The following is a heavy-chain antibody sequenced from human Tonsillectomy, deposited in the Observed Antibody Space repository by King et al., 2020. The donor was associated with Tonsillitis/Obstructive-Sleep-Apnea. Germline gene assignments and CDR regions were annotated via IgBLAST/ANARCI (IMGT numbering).Heavy chain of an antibody. CDR1: GFSLTTNGMS. D-gene: IGHD1-26*01. V-gene: IGHV2-5*02. CDR3: ARTSDFDY. CDR2: IYWDDDK. Sequence: FTLKESGPTLVKPTQTLTLTCTFSGFSLTTNGMSVGWIRQPPGKALEWLALIYWDDDKRYNPSLKSRVTLTKDTSKSQVVLKMTDMDSIDTATYFCARTSDFDYWSQGTLVTVSS. J-gene: IGHJ4*02.